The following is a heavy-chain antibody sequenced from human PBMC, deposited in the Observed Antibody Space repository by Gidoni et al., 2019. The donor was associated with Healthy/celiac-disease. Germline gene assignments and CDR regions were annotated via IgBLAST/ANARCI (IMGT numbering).Heavy chain of an antibody. CDR2: ISDDGSNK. J-gene: IGHJ4*02. V-gene: IGHV3-30*18. D-gene: IGHD3-3*01. CDR3: AKGEVFGVVTPLGY. Sequence: QVQLVESGGGVVQPGRSLRLSCAASGFPFSSYGMHWVRQAPGKGLEWVAVISDDGSNKYYADSVKGRFTISRDNSKNTLYLQMNSLRAEDTAVYYCAKGEVFGVVTPLGYWGQGTLVTVSS. CDR1: GFPFSSYG.